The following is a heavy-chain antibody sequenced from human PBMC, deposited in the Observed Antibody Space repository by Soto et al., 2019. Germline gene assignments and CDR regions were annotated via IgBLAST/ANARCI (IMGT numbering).Heavy chain of an antibody. CDR1: GGSISSYY. Sequence: SETLSLTCTVSGGSISSYYWSWIRQPPGKGLEWIGYIYYSGSTNYNPSLKSRVTISVDTSKNQFSLKLSSVTAADTAVYYCARSAAATTPSPWAYWGQGTLVLVSS. CDR2: IYYSGST. J-gene: IGHJ4*02. D-gene: IGHD6-13*01. CDR3: ARSAAATTPSPWAY. V-gene: IGHV4-59*01.